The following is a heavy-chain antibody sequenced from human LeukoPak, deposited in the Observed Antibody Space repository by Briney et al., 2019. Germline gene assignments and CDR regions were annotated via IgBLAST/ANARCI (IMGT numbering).Heavy chain of an antibody. Sequence: SETLSLTCTVSGGSISSYYWSWIRQPPGKGLEWVGHIYYLESTNYNPPLKSRVTISIDTSKNYFSLKLNSVIAADTAVYYCARDRPGSYWYFDLWGRGTLVTVSS. CDR3: ARDRPGSYWYFDL. CDR1: GGSISSYY. J-gene: IGHJ2*01. D-gene: IGHD3-10*01. V-gene: IGHV4-59*01. CDR2: IYYLEST.